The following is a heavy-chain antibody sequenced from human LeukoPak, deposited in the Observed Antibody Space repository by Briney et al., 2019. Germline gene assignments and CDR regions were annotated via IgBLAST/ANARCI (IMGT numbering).Heavy chain of an antibody. J-gene: IGHJ4*02. V-gene: IGHV3-23*01. D-gene: IGHD5-12*01. CDR3: AMDITQLYFSDY. Sequence: GGSLRLSCAASGFTFSSYVMSWVRQVPGKGLEWVSGISGSGGSTYYADSVKGRFTISRDNSKNTLYLQMNSLRAEDTAVYYCAMDITQLYFSDYWGQGTLVTVSS. CDR1: GFTFSSYV. CDR2: ISGSGGST.